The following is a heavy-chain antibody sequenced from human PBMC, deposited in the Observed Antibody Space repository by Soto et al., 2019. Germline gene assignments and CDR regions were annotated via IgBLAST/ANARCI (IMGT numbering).Heavy chain of an antibody. CDR2: IYWDDDE. Sequence: SGSTLVDPTPTPTLTRTFSWFSLSSRGGGVGGVRQAPRKALEWLALIYWDDDERYTPSLRSRLTITKDTSKNQVVLTMTKLDPVDTATYYCANLPYCSGSHTGWFDPWGQGIMVTSPQ. D-gene: IGHD3-10*01. V-gene: IGHV2-5*02. CDR3: ANLPYCSGSHTGWFDP. J-gene: IGHJ5*02. CDR1: WFSLSSRGGG.